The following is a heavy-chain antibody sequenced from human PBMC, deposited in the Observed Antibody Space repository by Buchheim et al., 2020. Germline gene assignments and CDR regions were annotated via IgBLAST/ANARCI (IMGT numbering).Heavy chain of an antibody. V-gene: IGHV3-7*01. J-gene: IGHJ6*03. Sequence: EVQLVESGGGLVQPGGSLRLSCAASGFTFSSYWMSWVRQAPGKGLEWVANIKQDGSEKYYVDSGKGRLTISRDNAKNSLYWQMNSLRAEDTAVYYCARDPFSSSSGFYYYFYYMDVWGKGTT. CDR3: ARDPFSSSSGFYYYFYYMDV. D-gene: IGHD6-6*01. CDR2: IKQDGSEK. CDR1: GFTFSSYW.